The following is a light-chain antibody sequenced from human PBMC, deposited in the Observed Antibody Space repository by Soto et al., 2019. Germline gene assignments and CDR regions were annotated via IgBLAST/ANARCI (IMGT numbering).Light chain of an antibody. J-gene: IGKJ3*01. CDR1: QSVGSNY. CDR2: GAS. V-gene: IGKV3-20*01. Sequence: EIVMTQSPATRSVSLGERATLSFRASQSVGSNYLAWYQRKPGQAPRLLIYGASSRATGIPDRFSGSGSGTDFTLTISRLEPEDFSVYYCQQYATTPFTFGPGTKVDIK. CDR3: QQYATTPFT.